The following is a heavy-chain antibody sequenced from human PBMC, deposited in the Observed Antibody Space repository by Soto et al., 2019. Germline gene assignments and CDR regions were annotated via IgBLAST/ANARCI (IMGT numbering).Heavy chain of an antibody. V-gene: IGHV3-23*01. J-gene: IGHJ6*02. CDR2: ISGSGGST. CDR1: GFTFSSYA. Sequence: EVQLLESGGGLVQPGGSLRLSCAASGFTFSSYAMSWVRQAPGKGLEWVTAISGSGGSTYYADSVKGRFTISRDNSKNTLYMQMNSLRAEDTAVYYCAKDSILRTSYYYYYYGMDVWGQGTTVTVSS. D-gene: IGHD3-3*01. CDR3: AKDSILRTSYYYYYYGMDV.